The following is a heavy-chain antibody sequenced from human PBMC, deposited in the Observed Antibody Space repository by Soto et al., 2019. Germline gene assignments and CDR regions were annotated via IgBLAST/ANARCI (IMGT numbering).Heavy chain of an antibody. CDR2: INAGNGNT. Sequence: QVQLVQSGAEVKKPGASVKVSCKASGYTFTSYAMHWVRQAPGQRLEWMGWINAGNGNTKYSQKFQGRVTITRDTSASTAYMELSSLRSEDTAVYYCARLPWGSGSYYEVTGAVWGQGTTVTVSS. CDR1: GYTFTSYA. V-gene: IGHV1-3*01. CDR3: ARLPWGSGSYYEVTGAV. D-gene: IGHD3-10*01. J-gene: IGHJ6*02.